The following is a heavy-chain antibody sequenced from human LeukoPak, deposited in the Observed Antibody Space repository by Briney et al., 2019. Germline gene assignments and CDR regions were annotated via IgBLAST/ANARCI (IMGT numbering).Heavy chain of an antibody. Sequence: SETLSLTCTVSGGSISSYYWSWIRQPPGKGLEWIGYIYYSGSTNYNPSLKSRVTISVDTSKNQFSLKLSSVTAADTAVYYCARESPYDSSGFDWGQGTLVTVSS. V-gene: IGHV4-59*01. CDR3: ARESPYDSSGFD. CDR2: IYYSGST. CDR1: GGSISSYY. D-gene: IGHD3-22*01. J-gene: IGHJ4*02.